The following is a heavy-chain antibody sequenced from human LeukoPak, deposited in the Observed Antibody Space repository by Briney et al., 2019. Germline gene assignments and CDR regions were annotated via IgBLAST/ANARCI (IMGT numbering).Heavy chain of an antibody. Sequence: SETLSLTCGVYGGSFSDYYWSWIRQTPDLGLEWIGEIRHTGSTTYDPSLKSRVTMSVDTSKNQFSLKVTSVTAADTAVYFCARLISSTTCGHIDSWGQGTLVTVSS. D-gene: IGHD2-2*01. V-gene: IGHV4-34*01. CDR2: IRHTGST. CDR3: ARLISSTTCGHIDS. CDR1: GGSFSDYY. J-gene: IGHJ4*02.